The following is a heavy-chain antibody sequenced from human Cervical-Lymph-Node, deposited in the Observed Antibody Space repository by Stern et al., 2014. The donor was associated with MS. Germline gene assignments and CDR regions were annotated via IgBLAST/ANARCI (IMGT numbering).Heavy chain of an antibody. CDR1: GYTFTSYA. D-gene: IGHD6-13*01. CDR2: INTANGDT. Sequence: VQLVESGAEVKKPGASVKVSCKASGYTFTSYAIHWVRQAPGQRLEWMGRINTANGDTYYSEKFQGRVTFTRDTSANTAYMELFSLTSEDTTVYYCGRGQQSFDHWGQGTLVTVSA. J-gene: IGHJ5*02. V-gene: IGHV1-3*04. CDR3: GRGQQSFDH.